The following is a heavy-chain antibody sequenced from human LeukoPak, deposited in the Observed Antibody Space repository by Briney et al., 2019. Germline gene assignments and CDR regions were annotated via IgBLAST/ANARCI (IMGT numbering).Heavy chain of an antibody. CDR3: AKAKGAGYSSSWGGMGDY. D-gene: IGHD6-13*01. V-gene: IGHV3-43*02. Sequence: GGSLRLSCAASGFTFDDYAMHWVRQAPGKGLEWVSLISGDGGSTYYADSVKSRFTISRDNSKNSLYLQMNSLRTEDTALYYCAKAKGAGYSSSWGGMGDYWGQGTLVTVSS. J-gene: IGHJ4*02. CDR1: GFTFDDYA. CDR2: ISGDGGST.